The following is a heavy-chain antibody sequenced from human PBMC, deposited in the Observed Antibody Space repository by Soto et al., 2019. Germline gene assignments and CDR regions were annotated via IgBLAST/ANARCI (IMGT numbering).Heavy chain of an antibody. V-gene: IGHV1-69*01. CDR3: SRQHCSGGSCYSGRYYFDY. CDR1: GGTFSSDG. CDR2: IVTIFGTP. J-gene: IGHJ4*02. D-gene: IGHD2-15*01. Sequence: QVQLVQSGAEMKKPGSSMKVSCKASGGTFSSDGINWVRQAPGQGLEWMGGIVTIFGTPNYAQKFRGRITITADGSLSTAYMELSGLRSDDTAVYFCSRQHCSGGSCYSGRYYFDYWGQGTLVTVSS.